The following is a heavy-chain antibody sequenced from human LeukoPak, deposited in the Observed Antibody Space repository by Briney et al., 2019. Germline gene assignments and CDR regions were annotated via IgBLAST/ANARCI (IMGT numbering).Heavy chain of an antibody. D-gene: IGHD3-9*01. CDR1: GFTFSSYS. V-gene: IGHV3-21*01. CDR2: ISSSSSYI. J-gene: IGHJ5*02. Sequence: GGSLRLSCAASGFTFSSYSMNWVRQAPGKGLEWVSFISSSSSYIYYADSVKGRFTISRDNAKNSLYLQMNSLRAEDTAVYYCARFDILTGYSYAWGQGTLVTVSS. CDR3: ARFDILTGYSYA.